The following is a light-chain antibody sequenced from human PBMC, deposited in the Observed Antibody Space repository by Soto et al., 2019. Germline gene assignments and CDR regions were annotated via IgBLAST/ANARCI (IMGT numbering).Light chain of an antibody. CDR2: AAS. V-gene: IGKV1-27*01. CDR1: QGIAPY. Sequence: DIQMTQSPSSLSASEGDRVTITCRASQGIAPYLAWFQQKPGKVPKLLIYAASTLQSGVPSRFSGSGSGADFTLTISSLQPEDVGTYYCQKYNSAPLTFGGGTKVDIK. J-gene: IGKJ4*01. CDR3: QKYNSAPLT.